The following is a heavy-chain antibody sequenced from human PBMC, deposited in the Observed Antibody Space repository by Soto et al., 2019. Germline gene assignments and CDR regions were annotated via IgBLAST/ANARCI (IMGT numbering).Heavy chain of an antibody. CDR3: AIEITSGWNAFDC. D-gene: IGHD6-19*01. CDR2: IYACGTS. J-gene: IGHJ4*02. Sequence: EVQLVESGGGLVQPGGSLRLSCAASGFTVRTSYMNWVRQSPGRGLEWLSVIYACGTSYHADSVKGRFTISRDESRNTVYLQMNSLRAEDTAVYYCAIEITSGWNAFDCWGQGTLVTVSS. CDR1: GFTVRTSY. V-gene: IGHV3-66*01.